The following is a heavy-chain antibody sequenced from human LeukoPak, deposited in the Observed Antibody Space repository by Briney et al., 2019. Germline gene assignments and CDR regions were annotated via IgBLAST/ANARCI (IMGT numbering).Heavy chain of an antibody. CDR3: ARDPSIVGATGLDY. Sequence: SVKVSCKASGGIFSSYAISWVRQAPGQGLEWMGRIIPILGIANYAQKFQGRVTITADKSTSTAYMDLSSLRSDDTAVYYCARDPSIVGATGLDYWGQGTLVTVSS. D-gene: IGHD1-26*01. CDR2: IIPILGIA. V-gene: IGHV1-69*04. J-gene: IGHJ4*02. CDR1: GGIFSSYA.